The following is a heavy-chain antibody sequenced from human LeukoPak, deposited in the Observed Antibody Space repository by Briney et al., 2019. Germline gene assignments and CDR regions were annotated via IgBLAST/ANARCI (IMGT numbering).Heavy chain of an antibody. Sequence: SETPSLTCAVYGGSFSGYYWSWIRQPPGKGLEWIGEINHSGSTNYNPSLKSRVTISVDTSKNQFSLKLSSVTAADTAVYYCARGVSEYCSSTSCYNEYYGTDVWGQGTTVTVSS. CDR2: INHSGST. CDR1: GGSFSGYY. CDR3: ARGVSEYCSSTSCYNEYYGTDV. D-gene: IGHD2-2*02. J-gene: IGHJ6*02. V-gene: IGHV4-34*01.